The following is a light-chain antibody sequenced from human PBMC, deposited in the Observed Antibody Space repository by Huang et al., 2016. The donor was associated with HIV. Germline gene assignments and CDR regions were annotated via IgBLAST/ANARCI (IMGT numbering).Light chain of an antibody. Sequence: EIVMTQSPVTLSVSPGERVTLSRRASQSLYSNLAWYQHKPGQAPRVLIHGASTRATSIPARFSGSGSGTEFSLTISSLESEDFAVYYCQQYNDWPLTFGGGTTVDI. J-gene: IGKJ4*01. V-gene: IGKV3-15*01. CDR1: QSLYSN. CDR3: QQYNDWPLT. CDR2: GAS.